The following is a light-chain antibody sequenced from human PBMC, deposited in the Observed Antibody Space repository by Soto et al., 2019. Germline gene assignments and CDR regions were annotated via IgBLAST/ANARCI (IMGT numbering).Light chain of an antibody. CDR3: CSYAGSYTYV. CDR2: DVS. V-gene: IGLV2-11*01. J-gene: IGLJ1*01. Sequence: QSALTQPRSVSGSPGQSVTISCTGTSSDVGGHNYVSWYQQHPGKAPKLMIYDVSERPSGVPDRFSGSKSGNTASLTISGLQAEDEADYSCCSYAGSYTYVFGTGTKLTVL. CDR1: SSDVGGHNY.